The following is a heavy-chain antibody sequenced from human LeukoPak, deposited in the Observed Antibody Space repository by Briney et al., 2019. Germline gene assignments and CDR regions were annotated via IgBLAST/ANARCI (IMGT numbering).Heavy chain of an antibody. Sequence: SETLSLTCAVSRCSISRNNWWSWVRQPPGKRLEWIAEIYHSGSTNYNPSLKSRVTISVDKSKNQFSLKLSSVTAADTAMYYCARDSYYFGSGSDNTPYNWFDPWGQGTLVTVSS. V-gene: IGHV4-4*02. CDR2: IYHSGST. CDR1: RCSISRNNW. J-gene: IGHJ5*02. CDR3: ARDSYYFGSGSDNTPYNWFDP. D-gene: IGHD3-10*01.